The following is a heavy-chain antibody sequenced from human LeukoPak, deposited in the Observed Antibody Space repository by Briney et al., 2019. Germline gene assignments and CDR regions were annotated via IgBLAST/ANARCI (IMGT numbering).Heavy chain of an antibody. J-gene: IGHJ4*02. V-gene: IGHV1-2*06. Sequence: ASVKVSCKASGYTFTGYYMHWVRQAPGQGLEWMGRINANSGGTDYAEKFQGRVTMTRDTSLSTAYVELSRLTSDDTAVYYCARSGSGSFYKGDYWGQGTLVTVSS. CDR1: GYTFTGYY. D-gene: IGHD3-10*01. CDR2: INANSGGT. CDR3: ARSGSGSFYKGDY.